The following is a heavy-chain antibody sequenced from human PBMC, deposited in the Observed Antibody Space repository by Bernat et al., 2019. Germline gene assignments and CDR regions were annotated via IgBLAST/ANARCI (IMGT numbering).Heavy chain of an antibody. CDR1: GGSISSSGYY. D-gene: IGHD3-10*01. Sequence: QLQLQESGPGLVKPSETLSLTCTVSGGSISSSGYYWGWIRQPPGKVLEWIGSIYYSGSTYYNPSLKSRVTISVDTSKNQFSLKLSSVTAADTAVYYCALSGFYFDYWGQGTLVTVSS. J-gene: IGHJ4*02. CDR3: ALSGFYFDY. V-gene: IGHV4-39*01. CDR2: IYYSGST.